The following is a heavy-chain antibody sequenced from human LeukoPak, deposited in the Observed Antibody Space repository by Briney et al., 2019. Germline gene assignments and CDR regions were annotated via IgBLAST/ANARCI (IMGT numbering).Heavy chain of an antibody. D-gene: IGHD7-27*01. Sequence: ASVTVPCKASGYPFTGYHVQWVRQAPGQGLEWIGRISPDSGDTIYAQKFLGRLTLTSDTSISTAYMELRRLTSDDTAVYYYAALGCRMKGWIDPWGQGTPVTVSS. CDR3: AALGCRMKGWIDP. CDR2: ISPDSGDT. V-gene: IGHV1-2*02. J-gene: IGHJ5*02. CDR1: GYPFTGYH.